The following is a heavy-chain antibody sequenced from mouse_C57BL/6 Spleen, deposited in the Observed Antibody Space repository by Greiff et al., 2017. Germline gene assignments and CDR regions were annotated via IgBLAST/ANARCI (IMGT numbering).Heavy chain of an antibody. CDR1: GYTFTDYN. CDR2: INPNNGGT. V-gene: IGHV1-18*01. J-gene: IGHJ4*01. Sequence: EVQLQQSGPELVKPGASVKIPCKASGYTFTDYNMDWVKQSHGKSLEWIGDINPNNGGTIYNQKFKGKATLTVDKSSSTAYMELRSLTSEDTAVYYGERRGVEGSYCAMDYWGQGTSVTVSS. CDR3: ERRGVEGSYCAMDY. D-gene: IGHD1-1*01.